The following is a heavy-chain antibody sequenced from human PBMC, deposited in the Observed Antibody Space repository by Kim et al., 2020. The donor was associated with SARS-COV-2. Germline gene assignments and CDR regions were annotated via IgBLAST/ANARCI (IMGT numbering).Heavy chain of an antibody. V-gene: IGHV4-59*01. Sequence: SETLSLTCTVSGGSISSYYWSWIRQPPGKGLEWIGYIYYSGSTNYNPSLKSRVTISVDTSKNQFSLKLSSVTAADTAVYYCARLPRGIWYFDYWGQGTLVTVSS. J-gene: IGHJ4*02. CDR2: IYYSGST. CDR3: ARLPRGIWYFDY. D-gene: IGHD2-15*01. CDR1: GGSISSYY.